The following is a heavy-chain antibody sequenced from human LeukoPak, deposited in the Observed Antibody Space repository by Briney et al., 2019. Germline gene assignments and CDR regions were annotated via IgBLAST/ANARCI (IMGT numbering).Heavy chain of an antibody. CDR2: IYYSGST. D-gene: IGHD5-18*01. CDR1: GGSISSYY. V-gene: IGHV4-59*01. Sequence: SETLSLTCTASGGSISSYYWSWIRQPPGKGLEWIGYIYYSGSTNYNPSLKSRVTISVDTSKNQFSLKLSSVTAADTAVYYCAGALRSVDTAMAFDYWGQGTLVTVSS. CDR3: AGALRSVDTAMAFDY. J-gene: IGHJ4*02.